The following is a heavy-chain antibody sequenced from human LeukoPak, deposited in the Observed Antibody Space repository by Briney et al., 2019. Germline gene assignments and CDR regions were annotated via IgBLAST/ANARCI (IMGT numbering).Heavy chain of an antibody. CDR1: GGSISSYY. J-gene: IGHJ6*02. CDR2: IYYSGST. D-gene: IGHD6-6*01. Sequence: SETLSLTCTVSGGSISSYYWSWIRQHPGKGLEWIGYIYYSGSTYYNPSLKSRVTISVDTSKNQFSLKLSSVTAADTAVYYCARDKRGYSSSVYYYYYGMDVWGQGTTVTVSS. V-gene: IGHV4-59*06. CDR3: ARDKRGYSSSVYYYYYGMDV.